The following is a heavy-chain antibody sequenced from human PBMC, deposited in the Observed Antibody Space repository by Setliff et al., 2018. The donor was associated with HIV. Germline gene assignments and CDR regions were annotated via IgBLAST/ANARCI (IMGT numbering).Heavy chain of an antibody. J-gene: IGHJ4*02. CDR2: ISAYNGNT. V-gene: IGHV1-18*04. Sequence: ASVKVSCKASGYNFHGYYIHWGRQAPGQGLEWMGWISAYNGNTNFAQKLQGRVTMTTDASPSTAFMELYNLRSDDTAVYYCVREFSWSAFYFDSWGQGTLVTVSS. CDR3: VREFSWSAFYFDS. D-gene: IGHD2-8*02. CDR1: GYNFHGYY.